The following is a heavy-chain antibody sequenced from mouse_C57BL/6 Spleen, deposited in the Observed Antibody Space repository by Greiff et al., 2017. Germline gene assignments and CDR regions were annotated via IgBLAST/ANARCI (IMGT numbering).Heavy chain of an antibody. V-gene: IGHV1-82*01. J-gene: IGHJ3*01. CDR2: IYPGDGDT. CDR3: ARLEGSWFAY. CDR1: GYAFSSSW. Sequence: VKLMESGPELVKPGASVKISCKASGYAFSSSWMNWVKQRPGKGLEWIGRIYPGDGDTNYNGKFKGKATLTADKSSSTAYMQRSSLTSEDSAVYFCARLEGSWFAYWGQGTLVTVSA.